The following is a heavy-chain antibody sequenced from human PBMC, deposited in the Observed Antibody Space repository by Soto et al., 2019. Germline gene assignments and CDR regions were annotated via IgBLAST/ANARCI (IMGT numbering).Heavy chain of an antibody. V-gene: IGHV5-51*01. Sequence: GESLKISCKGSGYSFTSYSIGWVRQMPGKGLEWMGIIYPGDSDTRYSPSFQGQVTISADKSISTAYLQWSSLKASDTAMYYCARCAAIHYYYDYMDVWGKGTTVTVSS. CDR3: ARCAAIHYYYDYMDV. D-gene: IGHD2-2*01. CDR1: GYSFTSYS. CDR2: IYPGDSDT. J-gene: IGHJ6*03.